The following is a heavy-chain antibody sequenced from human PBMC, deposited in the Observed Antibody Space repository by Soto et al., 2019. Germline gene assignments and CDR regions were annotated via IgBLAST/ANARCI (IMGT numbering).Heavy chain of an antibody. CDR3: AKDLGCNGLPIDY. D-gene: IGHD2-15*01. CDR1: GFTFSSYG. V-gene: IGHV3-30*18. CDR2: ISYDGSNK. Sequence: QVQLVESGGGVVQPGRSLRLSCAASGFTFSSYGMHWVRQAPGKGLEWVAVISYDGSNKYYADSVKGRFTISRDNSKNTLYLQMNSLRAEDTAVYYCAKDLGCNGLPIDYWGQGTLVTVSS. J-gene: IGHJ4*02.